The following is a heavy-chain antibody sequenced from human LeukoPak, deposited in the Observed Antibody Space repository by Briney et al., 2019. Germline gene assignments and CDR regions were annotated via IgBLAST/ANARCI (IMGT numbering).Heavy chain of an antibody. D-gene: IGHD2/OR15-2a*01. CDR1: GFMFSNYW. V-gene: IGHV3-7*03. J-gene: IGHJ6*04. CDR2: IYQDGSKK. CDR3: ACTNTFDV. Sequence: GGSLRLSCAAPGFMFSNYWMNWVRQAPGKGLEWVANIYQDGSKKNYVDSVKGRFTISRDNAIDSLYLQMNNLRAEDTAVYYCACTNTFDVWGKGATVTVFS.